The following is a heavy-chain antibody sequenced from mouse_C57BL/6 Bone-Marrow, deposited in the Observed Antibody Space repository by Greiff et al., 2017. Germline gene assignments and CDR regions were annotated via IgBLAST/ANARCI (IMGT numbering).Heavy chain of an antibody. CDR2: INPYNGGT. CDR3: ARGFYYYGSSFYWYFDV. V-gene: IGHV1-19*01. Sequence: EVKVVESGPVLVKPGASVKMSCKASGYTFTDYYMNWVKQSHGKSLEWIGVINPYNGGTSYNQKFKGKATLTVDKSSSTAYMELNSLTSEDSAVYYCARGFYYYGSSFYWYFDVWGTGTTVTVSS. J-gene: IGHJ1*03. CDR1: GYTFTDYY. D-gene: IGHD1-1*01.